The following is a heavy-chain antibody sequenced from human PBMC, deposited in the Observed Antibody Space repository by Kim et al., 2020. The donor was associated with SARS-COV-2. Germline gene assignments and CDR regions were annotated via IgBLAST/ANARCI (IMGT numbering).Heavy chain of an antibody. J-gene: IGHJ6*02. D-gene: IGHD3-10*01. V-gene: IGHV3-23*01. CDR1: GFSFSSCA. CDR2: ISHDARSS. Sequence: LSLTCAASGFSFSSCAMTWVRQAPGKGLEWVSSISHDARSSHYADSVRGRFTISRDDSKNTLYLQLDSLRGDDTALYYCAKDIWDYSGMDVWGQGTTVTVSS. CDR3: AKDIWDYSGMDV.